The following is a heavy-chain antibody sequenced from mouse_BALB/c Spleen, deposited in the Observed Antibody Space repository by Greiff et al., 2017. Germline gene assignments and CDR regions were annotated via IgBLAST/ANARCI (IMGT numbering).Heavy chain of an antibody. J-gene: IGHJ3*01. CDR2: ISYSGST. Sequence: EVKLVESGPGLVKPSQSLSLTCTVTGYSITSDYAWNWIRQFPGNKLEWMGYISYSGSTSYNPSLKSRISITRDTSKNQFFLQLNSVTTEDTATYYCARSDYDYDAAFAYWGQGTLVTVSA. D-gene: IGHD2-4*01. CDR3: ARSDYDYDAAFAY. CDR1: GYSITSDYA. V-gene: IGHV3-2*02.